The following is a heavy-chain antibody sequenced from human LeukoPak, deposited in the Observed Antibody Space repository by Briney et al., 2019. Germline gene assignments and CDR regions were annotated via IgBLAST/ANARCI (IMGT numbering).Heavy chain of an antibody. D-gene: IGHD6-13*01. CDR2: IYSGGGT. V-gene: IGHV3-66*01. J-gene: IGHJ4*02. CDR1: GFIVSNND. Sequence: GGSLRLSCAASGFIVSNNDMSWVRQAPGKGLEWVSVIYSGGGTYYADSVKGRFTISRDNSKNTLYLQMNSLRAEDTAVYYCAKDGGGIAAAGIDYWGQGTLVTVSS. CDR3: AKDGGGIAAAGIDY.